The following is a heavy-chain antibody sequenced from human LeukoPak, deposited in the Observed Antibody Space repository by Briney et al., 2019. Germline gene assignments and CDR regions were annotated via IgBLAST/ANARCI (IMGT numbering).Heavy chain of an antibody. CDR3: ARDLAYYGSGKQNY. J-gene: IGHJ4*02. V-gene: IGHV3-66*01. CDR2: INSGGST. D-gene: IGHD3-10*01. CDR1: GLTVSSNH. Sequence: PGGSLRLSCAASGLTVSSNHMSWVRRAPGKGLEWVSVINSGGSTYYADSVKGRFTISRDNSKNTLYLQMNSLRAEDTAVYYCARDLAYYGSGKQNYWGQGTLVTVSS.